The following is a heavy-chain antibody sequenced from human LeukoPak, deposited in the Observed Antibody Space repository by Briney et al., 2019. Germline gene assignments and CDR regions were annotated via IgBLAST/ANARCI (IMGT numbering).Heavy chain of an antibody. D-gene: IGHD6-13*01. CDR1: GFTFSSYT. J-gene: IGHJ5*02. V-gene: IGHV3-30*04. CDR2: ILYDASNK. CDR3: ARSLGRQQLGNWFDP. Sequence: GGSLRLSCEASGFTFSSYTMHWVRQAPGKGLEWVALILYDASNKYYAGSVKDRFTISRDNSDNTLYLQMTSLRAEDTAVYYCARSLGRQQLGNWFDPWGQGTLVTVSS.